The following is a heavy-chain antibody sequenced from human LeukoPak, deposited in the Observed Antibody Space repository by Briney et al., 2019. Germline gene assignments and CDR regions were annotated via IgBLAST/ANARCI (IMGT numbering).Heavy chain of an antibody. J-gene: IGHJ5*02. D-gene: IGHD5-18*01. CDR2: INPNSGGT. CDR3: ARVQLWARFDP. CDR1: GYTFTGYY. Sequence: GASVKVSFEASGYTFTGYYMHWVRQAPGQGLEWMGRINPNSGGTNYAQKFQGRVTMTRDTSISTAYMELSRLRSDDTAVYYCARVQLWARFDPWGQGTLVTVSS. V-gene: IGHV1-2*06.